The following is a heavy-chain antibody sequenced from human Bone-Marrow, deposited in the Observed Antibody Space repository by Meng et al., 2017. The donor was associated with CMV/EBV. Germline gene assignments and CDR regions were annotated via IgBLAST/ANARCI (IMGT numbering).Heavy chain of an antibody. CDR1: GGSISSSSYY. CDR3: AREPIVVVVAATPHRYYGMDV. V-gene: IGHV4-39*07. J-gene: IGHJ6*02. CDR2: IYYSGST. Sequence: GSLRLSCTVSGGSISSSSYYWGWIRQPPGKGLEWTGSIYYSGSTYYNPSLKSRVTISVDTSKNQFSLKLSSVTAADTAVYYCAREPIVVVVAATPHRYYGMDVCGQGTTVTVSS. D-gene: IGHD2-15*01.